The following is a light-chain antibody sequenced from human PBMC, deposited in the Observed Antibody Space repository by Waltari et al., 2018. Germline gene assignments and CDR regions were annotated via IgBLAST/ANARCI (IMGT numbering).Light chain of an antibody. V-gene: IGLV2-14*03. CDR1: TSDVGGYNH. J-gene: IGLJ3*02. Sequence: QSALTQPASVSGSPGQSIAISCTGTTSDVGGYNHVSWYQQHPDKAPKLMIYDVTNRPSGVSDRFSGSKSGNTASLTISGLQAEDEADYYCSSFTTSSTWVFGGGTRLTVL. CDR3: SSFTTSSTWV. CDR2: DVT.